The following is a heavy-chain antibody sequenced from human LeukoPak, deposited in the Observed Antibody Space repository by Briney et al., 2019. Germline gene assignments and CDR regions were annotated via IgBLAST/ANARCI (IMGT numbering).Heavy chain of an antibody. Sequence: ASAKVSCKASGYSFPMYAINWVRQAPGQGLEWMGWINTNTGNPTYAQGFTGRFVFSLDTSVTTAYLQISSLRAEDTAVYYCARVIKYSFSVGCFDPWGQGTQVTVSS. CDR1: GYSFPMYA. D-gene: IGHD1-26*01. CDR3: ARVIKYSFSVGCFDP. J-gene: IGHJ5*02. CDR2: INTNTGNP. V-gene: IGHV7-4-1*02.